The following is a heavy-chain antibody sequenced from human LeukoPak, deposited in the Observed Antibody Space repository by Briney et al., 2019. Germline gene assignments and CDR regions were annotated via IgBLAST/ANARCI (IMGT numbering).Heavy chain of an antibody. Sequence: ASVRVSCKASGYTFSNYDINWVRQATGQGLEWMGWMSPNNGKTGYAQNFQGRVIMTRGTSISTAYMELRRLRIEDTAVYYCARGPPESSSSDSWGQGTLVTVSS. CDR1: GYTFSNYD. CDR2: MSPNNGKT. J-gene: IGHJ4*02. CDR3: ARGPPESSSSDS. V-gene: IGHV1-8*01. D-gene: IGHD6-13*01.